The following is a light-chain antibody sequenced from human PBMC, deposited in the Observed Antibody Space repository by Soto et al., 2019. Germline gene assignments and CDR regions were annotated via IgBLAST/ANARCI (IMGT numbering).Light chain of an antibody. Sequence: QSVLTQPASVSGSPGQSITISCTGTSSDVGGYDYVSWYQQLPGKAPKLLIYDVNNRPSGVSHRFSGSKSGNTASLTIFGLQAEDEADYYCSSYTGSSTFVFGTGTKLTVL. J-gene: IGLJ1*01. CDR1: SSDVGGYDY. CDR3: SSYTGSSTFV. CDR2: DVN. V-gene: IGLV2-14*01.